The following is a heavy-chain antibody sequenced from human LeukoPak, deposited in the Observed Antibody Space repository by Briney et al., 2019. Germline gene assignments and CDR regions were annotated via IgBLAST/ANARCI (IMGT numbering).Heavy chain of an antibody. J-gene: IGHJ4*02. V-gene: IGHV3-74*03. CDR2: IYSDGSSI. CDR3: GQLAASGIFDY. CDR1: GFTFSTYW. Sequence: GGSLRLSCAASGFTFSTYWIHWVRQAPGKGLVWVSRIYSDGSSITYADSVKGRFTISRDNAENTVYLQMDSLRAEDTAVYYCGQLAASGIFDYWGQGTLVTVSS. D-gene: IGHD6-13*01.